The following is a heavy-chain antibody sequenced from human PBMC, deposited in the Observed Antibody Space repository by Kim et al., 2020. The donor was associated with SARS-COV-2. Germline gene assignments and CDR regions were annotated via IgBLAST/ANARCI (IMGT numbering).Heavy chain of an antibody. CDR3: TTPGIVGATPLDY. Sequence: GGSLRLSCAASGFTFSNVWMSWVRQAPGKGLEWVGRIKSKTDGGTTDYAAPVKGRFTISRDDSKNTLYLQMNSLKTEDTAVYYCTTPGIVGATPLDYWGQGTLVTVSS. CDR1: GFTFSNVW. V-gene: IGHV3-15*01. CDR2: IKSKTDGGTT. D-gene: IGHD1-26*01. J-gene: IGHJ4*02.